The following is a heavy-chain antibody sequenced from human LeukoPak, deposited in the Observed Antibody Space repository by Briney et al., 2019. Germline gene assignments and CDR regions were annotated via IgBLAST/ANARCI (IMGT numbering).Heavy chain of an antibody. CDR3: ARRATRSIYWFDP. D-gene: IGHD1-1*01. V-gene: IGHV3-11*04. CDR2: ISSSGSTI. CDR1: GFTFSDYY. J-gene: IGHJ5*02. Sequence: PGRSLRLSCAASGFTFSDYYMSWIRQAPGKGLEWVSYISSSGSTIYYADSVKGRFTISRDNAKNSLYLQMNSLRPEDTAVYYCARRATRSIYWFDPWGQGTLVTVSS.